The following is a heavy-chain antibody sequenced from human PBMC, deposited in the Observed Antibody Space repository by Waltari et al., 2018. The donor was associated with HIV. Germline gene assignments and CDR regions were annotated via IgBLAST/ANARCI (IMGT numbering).Heavy chain of an antibody. CDR2: INPDSAGT. J-gene: IGHJ4*02. CDR1: GYTFPGYY. CDR3: AKEIRPGTHSIDY. V-gene: IGHV1-2*02. Sequence: QVHLEQSGAELRKPGAPVKLSCTASGYTFPGYYIHWVRQAPGHGLEWMGWINPDSAGTKYAQKFQGRVTMTRDTSINTAYMELTSLKSDDTALYYCAKEIRPGTHSIDYWGQGTLVTVSS. D-gene: IGHD1-1*01.